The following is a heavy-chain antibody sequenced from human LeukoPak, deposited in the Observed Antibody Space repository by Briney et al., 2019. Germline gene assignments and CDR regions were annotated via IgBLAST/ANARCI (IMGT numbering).Heavy chain of an antibody. J-gene: IGHJ4*02. Sequence: ASVKVSCKAPGYTFTSYGISWVRQAPGQGLEWMGWIDPNSGTTVYAQKFQGRVTLTRDTSISTVYMHMSGLTLDDTAIYYCAKFWHSDCWGQGTLVTVSS. V-gene: IGHV1-2*02. CDR3: AKFWHSDC. CDR2: IDPNSGTT. CDR1: GYTFTSYG.